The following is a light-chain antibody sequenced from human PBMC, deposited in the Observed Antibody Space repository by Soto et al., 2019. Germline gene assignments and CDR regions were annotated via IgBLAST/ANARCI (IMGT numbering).Light chain of an antibody. CDR1: QSVSSTY. CDR3: KQYGSLTIT. J-gene: IGKJ5*01. CDR2: GTS. Sequence: RATRSFSASQSVSSTYLAWYQKQAGQAPRLVMSGTSNRATGTPGRLSGSVSVTYLNFSSSTLETEDVALYYRKQYGSLTITFGQGTRLEIK. V-gene: IGKV3-20*01.